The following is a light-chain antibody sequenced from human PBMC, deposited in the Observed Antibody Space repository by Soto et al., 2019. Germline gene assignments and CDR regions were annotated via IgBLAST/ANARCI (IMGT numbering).Light chain of an antibody. Sequence: EIVLPQSPGTLSLSPGERATRSCRASQSVSSSYLAWYQQKPGQAPRLLIYGASSRATGIPDRFSGSGSGTDFTLTISRLEPEDFAVYYCQQYGSSITFGQGTRLEIK. V-gene: IGKV3-20*01. J-gene: IGKJ5*01. CDR2: GAS. CDR3: QQYGSSIT. CDR1: QSVSSSY.